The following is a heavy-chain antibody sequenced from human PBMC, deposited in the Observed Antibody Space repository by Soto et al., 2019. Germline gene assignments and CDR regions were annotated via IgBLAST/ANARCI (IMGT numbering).Heavy chain of an antibody. Sequence: DVQLLESGGGLVQPEGSLRLSCAASGFTFSSYAMGWVRQGPGKGLEWVAVVSIGGSTHYAGSVRGRFTISRDNSKNTLSLQMNSPTAEDSAVYFCAKRRGAGGHVDCWGQGALVTVSS. J-gene: IGHJ4*02. D-gene: IGHD2-15*01. V-gene: IGHV3-23*01. CDR2: VSIGGST. CDR1: GFTFSSYA. CDR3: AKRRGAGGHVDC.